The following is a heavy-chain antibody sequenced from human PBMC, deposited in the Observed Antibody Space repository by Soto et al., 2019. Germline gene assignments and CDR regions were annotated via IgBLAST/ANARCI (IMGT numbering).Heavy chain of an antibody. CDR2: IYYTGST. Sequence: QLQLQESGPGLVKPSETLSLTCTVSGDSVSSRNYYWGWIRQPPLKGLEWIGSIYYTGSTYSSPSLKSRLTMSVDTSKNQFSLKLSSVNAADTAVYYCARQGLGVATNQWGQGTLVTVSS. D-gene: IGHD5-12*01. J-gene: IGHJ4*02. CDR1: GDSVSSRNYY. V-gene: IGHV4-39*01. CDR3: ARQGLGVATNQ.